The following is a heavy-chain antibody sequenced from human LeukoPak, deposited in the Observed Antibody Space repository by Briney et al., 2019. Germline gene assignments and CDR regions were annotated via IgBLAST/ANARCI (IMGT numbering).Heavy chain of an antibody. CDR3: ARDWGDGDYGGD. Sequence: GSLRLSCAASGFTFSSYEMNWVRQAPGKGLEWVSYISSSGSTIYYADSVKGRFTISRDNAKNSLYLQMNSLRAEDTAVYYCARDWGDGDYGGDWGQGTLVTVSS. V-gene: IGHV3-48*03. D-gene: IGHD4-17*01. CDR1: GFTFSSYE. J-gene: IGHJ4*02. CDR2: ISSSGSTI.